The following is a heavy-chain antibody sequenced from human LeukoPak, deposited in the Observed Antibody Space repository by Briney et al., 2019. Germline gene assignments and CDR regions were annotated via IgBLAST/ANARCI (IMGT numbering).Heavy chain of an antibody. V-gene: IGHV1-46*01. CDR2: INPSGGST. J-gene: IGHJ4*02. CDR3: ARGYCSSTSCHELFDY. Sequence: GASVKASCKASGYTFTSYYMHWVRQAPGQGLEWMGIINPSGGSTSYAQKFQGRVTMTRDTSTSTVYMELSSLRSEDTAVYYCARGYCSSTSCHELFDYSGQGTLVTVSS. CDR1: GYTFTSYY. D-gene: IGHD2-2*01.